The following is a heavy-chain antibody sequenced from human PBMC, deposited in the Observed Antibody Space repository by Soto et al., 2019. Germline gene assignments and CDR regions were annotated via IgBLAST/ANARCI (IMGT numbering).Heavy chain of an antibody. CDR2: IKQDGSEK. CDR3: ARCTDYYYYYMDV. CDR1: GFTFSSYW. D-gene: IGHD1-1*01. J-gene: IGHJ6*03. V-gene: IGHV3-7*01. Sequence: GGSLRLSCAASGFTFSSYWMSWVRQAPGKGLEWVANIKQDGSEKYYVDSVKGRFTISRDNAKNSLYLQMNSLRAEDTAVYYCARCTDYYYYYMDVWGKGTTVTVSS.